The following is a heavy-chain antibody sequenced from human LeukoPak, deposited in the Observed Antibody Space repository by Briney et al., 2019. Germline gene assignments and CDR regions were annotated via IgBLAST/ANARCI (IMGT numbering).Heavy chain of an antibody. CDR3: AKDIGPRGQYYFDY. CDR1: GFTFDDYA. D-gene: IGHD3-16*01. V-gene: IGHV3-9*03. Sequence: GRSLRLSCAASGFTFDDYAMHWVRQAPGEGLEWVSGISWNSGSIGYADSVKGRFTISRDNAKNSLYLQMNSLRAEDMALYYCAKDIGPRGQYYFDYWGQGTLVTVSS. CDR2: ISWNSGSI. J-gene: IGHJ4*02.